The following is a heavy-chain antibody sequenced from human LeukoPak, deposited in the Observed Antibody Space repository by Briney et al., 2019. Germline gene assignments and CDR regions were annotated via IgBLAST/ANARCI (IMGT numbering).Heavy chain of an antibody. V-gene: IGHV3-21*06. CDR1: GFAFSTYT. CDR2: INSGGTTT. Sequence: GGSLRLSCAACGFAFSTYTMNWARQSPGKGLEWVASINSGGTTTHYADSVKGRFTISRDNAQNVLYLQMNGLRADDAAVYYCLRGDSRDFWGQGSLVTVCS. D-gene: IGHD3-22*01. CDR3: LRGDSRDF. J-gene: IGHJ4*02.